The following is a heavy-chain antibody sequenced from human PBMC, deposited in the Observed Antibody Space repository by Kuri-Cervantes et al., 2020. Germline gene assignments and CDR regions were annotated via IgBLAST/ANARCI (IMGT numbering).Heavy chain of an antibody. CDR2: INSDGSST. CDR1: GFTFSSYW. V-gene: IGHV3-74*01. J-gene: IGHJ4*02. Sequence: GESLRLSCAASGFTFSSYWMHWVRQAPGKGLVWVSRINSDGSSTSYADSVKGRFTISRDKAKNSLFLQMNSLRAEDTAVYYCARDYSNKGLDYWGQGTLVTVSS. CDR3: ARDYSNKGLDY. D-gene: IGHD4-11*01.